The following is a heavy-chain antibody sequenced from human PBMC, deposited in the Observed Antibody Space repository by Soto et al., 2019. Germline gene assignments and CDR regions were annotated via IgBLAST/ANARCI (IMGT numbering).Heavy chain of an antibody. J-gene: IGHJ6*02. CDR2: INHSGST. Sequence: SETLSLTCAVYGGSFSGYYWSWIRQPPGKGLEWIGEINHSGSTNYNPSLKSRVTISVDTSKNQFSLKLSSVTAADTAVYYCARGGSRIQLWLRSHYYRLDVWGQGTTVTVSS. CDR1: GGSFSGYY. D-gene: IGHD5-18*01. CDR3: ARGGSRIQLWLRSHYYRLDV. V-gene: IGHV4-34*01.